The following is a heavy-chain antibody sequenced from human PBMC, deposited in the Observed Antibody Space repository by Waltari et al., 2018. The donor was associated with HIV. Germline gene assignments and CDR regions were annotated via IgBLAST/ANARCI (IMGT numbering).Heavy chain of an antibody. J-gene: IGHJ4*02. D-gene: IGHD3-9*01. V-gene: IGHV3-9*01. Sequence: EVQLVESGGGLVQPGRSLRLSCAASGFKFDDYAIHWVRQAPGKGLEWVSCISWNSRSVAYAASVNGRFSVSRDNAKTSVSLQIHSLRTEDTALYYCAKEDGPFGDMLTGHFAFDYWGQGVLVTVSS. CDR3: AKEDGPFGDMLTGHFAFDY. CDR1: GFKFDDYA. CDR2: ISWNSRSV.